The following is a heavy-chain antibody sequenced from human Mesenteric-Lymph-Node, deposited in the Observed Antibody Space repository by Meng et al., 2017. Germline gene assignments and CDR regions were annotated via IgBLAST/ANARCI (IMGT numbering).Heavy chain of an antibody. CDR2: IHDSEST. D-gene: IGHD3-10*01. CDR3: ARASYGSGSPLGESWFDP. Sequence: DPDPGLVKPPPPLSRPLPFSGGSISSAGYYWSWIRQHPGKGLEWIGYIHDSESTYYNPSLYSRVTISADTSKNQFSLKLSSVTAADTAVYYCARASYGSGSPLGESWFDPWGQGTLVTVSS. V-gene: IGHV4-31*03. J-gene: IGHJ5*02. CDR1: GGSISSAGYY.